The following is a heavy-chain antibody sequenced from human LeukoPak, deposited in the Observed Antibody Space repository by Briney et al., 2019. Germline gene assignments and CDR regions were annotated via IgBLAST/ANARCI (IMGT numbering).Heavy chain of an antibody. V-gene: IGHV4-30-4*01. J-gene: IGHJ4*02. Sequence: PSETLSLTCTVSGGSISSGDYSWSWIRQPPGKGLEWIGYIYYSGSTYYNPSLKSRVTISVDTFKNQFSLKLSSVTAADTAVYYCARNPFSGYGFFDYWGQGTLVTVSS. D-gene: IGHD5-12*01. CDR3: ARNPFSGYGFFDY. CDR2: IYYSGST. CDR1: GGSISSGDYS.